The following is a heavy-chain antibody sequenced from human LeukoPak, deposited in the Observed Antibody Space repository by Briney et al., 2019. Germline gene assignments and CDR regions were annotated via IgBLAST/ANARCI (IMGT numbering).Heavy chain of an antibody. Sequence: GESLKISCKGSGYSFTSYWIGWVRQMPGKGLEWMGLIYPGDSDTRYSPSFRGQVTMSADKSVSTAYLQWSSLKASDSAMYYCASGSGPKGAFDIWGQGTKVTVSS. J-gene: IGHJ3*02. CDR1: GYSFTSYW. CDR3: ASGSGPKGAFDI. D-gene: IGHD3-10*01. V-gene: IGHV5-51*01. CDR2: IYPGDSDT.